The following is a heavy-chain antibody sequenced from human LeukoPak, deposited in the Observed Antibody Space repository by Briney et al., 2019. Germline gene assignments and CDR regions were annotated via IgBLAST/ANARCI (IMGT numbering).Heavy chain of an antibody. CDR2: IYYSGST. Sequence: SETLSLTCTVSGGSISSGGYYWSWIRQHPGKGLEWIGYIYYSGSTYYNPSLKSRVTISVDTSKNQFSLKLSSVTAADTAVYYCVRVGGASSILSAFDIWGQGTMVTVSS. V-gene: IGHV4-31*03. CDR3: VRVGGASSILSAFDI. D-gene: IGHD6-6*01. J-gene: IGHJ3*02. CDR1: GGSISSGGYY.